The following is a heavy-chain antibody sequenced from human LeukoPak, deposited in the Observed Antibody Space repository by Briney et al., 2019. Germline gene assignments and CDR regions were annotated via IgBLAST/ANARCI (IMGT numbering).Heavy chain of an antibody. V-gene: IGHV3-74*01. CDR1: GFTLSNYW. Sequence: GGSLRLSCAASGFTLSNYWFHWVRQAPGKGLVWVSRINPDESTISYADSVKGRFTISRDNAKNTLYLQMSSLRPEDTAVYYCAKDMTGLLDYWGQGALVTVSS. CDR2: INPDESTI. CDR3: AKDMTGLLDY. J-gene: IGHJ4*02. D-gene: IGHD3-16*01.